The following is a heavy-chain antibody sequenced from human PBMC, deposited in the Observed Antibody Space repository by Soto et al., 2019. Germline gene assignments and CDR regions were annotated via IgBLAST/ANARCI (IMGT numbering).Heavy chain of an antibody. CDR1: GYTFTSYY. CDR2: INPSGGST. CDR3: AREKVCSGGSCYSFDP. D-gene: IGHD2-15*01. J-gene: IGHJ5*02. Sequence: ASVKVSCKASGYTFTSYYMHWVRQAPGQGLEWMGIINPSGGSTSYAQKFQGRVTMTRDTSTSTVYMGLSSLRSEDTAVYYCAREKVCSGGSCYSFDPWGQGTLVTVSS. V-gene: IGHV1-46*01.